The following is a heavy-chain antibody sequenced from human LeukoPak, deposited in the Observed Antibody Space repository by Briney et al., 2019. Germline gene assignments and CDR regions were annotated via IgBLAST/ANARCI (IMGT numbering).Heavy chain of an antibody. J-gene: IGHJ6*02. D-gene: IGHD6-19*01. Sequence: GGSLRLSCAASGFTFSSYGMHWVRQAPGKGLEWVAVISYDGSNKYYADSVKGRFTISRDNSKNTLYLQMNSLRAEDTAVYYCAKGSSPSWLASDMDVWGRGTTVTVSS. CDR2: ISYDGSNK. CDR3: AKGSSPSWLASDMDV. V-gene: IGHV3-30*18. CDR1: GFTFSSYG.